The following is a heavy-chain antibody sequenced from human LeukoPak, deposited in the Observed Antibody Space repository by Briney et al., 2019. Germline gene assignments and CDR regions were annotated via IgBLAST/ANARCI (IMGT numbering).Heavy chain of an antibody. Sequence: LGGSLRLSCAASGFTFSDYIINWVRQAPGKGLEWVAVISYDGSNKYYADSVKGRFTISRDNSKNTLYLQMNSLRAEDTAVYYCAREPTPRAATRYSSGWYVYWGQGTLVTVSS. V-gene: IGHV3-30-3*01. CDR3: AREPTPRAATRYSSGWYVY. CDR1: GFTFSDYI. J-gene: IGHJ4*02. D-gene: IGHD6-19*01. CDR2: ISYDGSNK.